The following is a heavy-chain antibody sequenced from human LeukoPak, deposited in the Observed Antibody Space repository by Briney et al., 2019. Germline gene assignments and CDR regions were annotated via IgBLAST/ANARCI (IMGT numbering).Heavy chain of an antibody. J-gene: IGHJ4*02. D-gene: IGHD2-2*01. CDR2: ISGSGGST. CDR3: AKVGLGYCSSTSCPFDY. CDR1: GLTFSSYA. Sequence: GGSLRLSCAASGLTFSSYAMSWVRQAPGKGLEWVSAISGSGGSTYYADSVKGRFTISRDNSKNTLYLQMNSLRAEDTAVYYCAKVGLGYCSSTSCPFDYWGQGTLVTVSS. V-gene: IGHV3-23*01.